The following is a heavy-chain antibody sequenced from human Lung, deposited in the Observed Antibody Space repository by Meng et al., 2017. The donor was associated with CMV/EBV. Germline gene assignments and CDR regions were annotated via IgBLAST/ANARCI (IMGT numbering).Heavy chain of an antibody. V-gene: IGHV4-4*02. J-gene: IGHJ4*02. D-gene: IGHD6-19*01. Sequence: QVHLQESGPGMVKPSGTLSLTCAVSGGSISSSNGWSWVRQPPGKGLEWIGEIYHSGSTNYNPSLKSRVTISVDKSKNQFSLKLSSVTAADTAVYYCASFPPPGKQWLVTDYWGQGTLVTVSS. CDR2: IYHSGST. CDR1: GGSISSSNG. CDR3: ASFPPPGKQWLVTDY.